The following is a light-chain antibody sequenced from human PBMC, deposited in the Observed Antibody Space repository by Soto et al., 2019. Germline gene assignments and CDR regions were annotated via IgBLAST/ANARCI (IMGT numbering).Light chain of an antibody. Sequence: EIFLTQSPGTLSLGPGEIATLSCRASESVSSSYLAWYQQKPGQAPRLLIYGASTRATGIPDRFSGSGSGTDFTLTISRLEPEDFAVYYCQQYSRSVGTFGQGTKVDIK. J-gene: IGKJ1*01. V-gene: IGKV3-20*01. CDR3: QQYSRSVGT. CDR1: ESVSSSY. CDR2: GAS.